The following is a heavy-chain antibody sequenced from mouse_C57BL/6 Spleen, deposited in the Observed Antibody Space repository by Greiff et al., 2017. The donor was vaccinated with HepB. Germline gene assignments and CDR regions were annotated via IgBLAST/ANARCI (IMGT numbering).Heavy chain of an antibody. CDR1: GYAFSSSW. D-gene: IGHD3-1*01. V-gene: IGHV1-82*01. J-gene: IGHJ2*01. CDR3: ARLIPSGFDY. Sequence: QVQLQQSGPELVKPGASVKISCKASGYAFSSSWMNWVKQRPGKGLEWIGRIYPGDGVTNYNGKFKGKATLTADKSSSTAYMQLRSLTSEYSAVYFCARLIPSGFDYWGQGTTLTVSS. CDR2: IYPGDGVT.